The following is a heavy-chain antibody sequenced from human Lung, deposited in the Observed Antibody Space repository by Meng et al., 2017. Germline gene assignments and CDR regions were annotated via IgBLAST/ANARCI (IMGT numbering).Heavy chain of an antibody. Sequence: QVPLVQSWSELKNPGVSGKVSCKASGYTFTSYAMNWVRQAPGQGLEWMGWINTNTGKPAYAQAFTGRFVLSLDSSVTTAYLQISSLEADDTAIYYCARDGGRRFDYWGQGTLVTVSS. CDR1: GYTFTSYA. V-gene: IGHV7-4-1*02. D-gene: IGHD1-26*01. CDR2: INTNTGKP. J-gene: IGHJ4*02. CDR3: ARDGGRRFDY.